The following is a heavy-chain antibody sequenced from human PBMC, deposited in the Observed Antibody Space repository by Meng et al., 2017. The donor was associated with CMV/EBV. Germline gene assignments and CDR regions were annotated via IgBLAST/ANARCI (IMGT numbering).Heavy chain of an antibody. J-gene: IGHJ4*02. CDR2: INNDGNTV. CDR1: GFTFRDYW. D-gene: IGHD1-26*01. Sequence: GESLKISRAASGFTFRDYWMHWVRQSPGKGLVWVSRINNDGNTVDYADSVKGRFTISRDNTKNTLYLQMNSLRAEDTAVYYCARPYTGASTLPFWGQGTLVTVSS. V-gene: IGHV3-74*01. CDR3: ARPYTGASTLPF.